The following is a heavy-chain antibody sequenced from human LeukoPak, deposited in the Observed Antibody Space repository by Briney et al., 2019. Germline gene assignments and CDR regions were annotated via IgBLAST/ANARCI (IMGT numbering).Heavy chain of an antibody. D-gene: IGHD3-10*01. J-gene: IGHJ4*02. V-gene: IGHV3-7*01. CDR1: GFTFSSYW. CDR2: IKQEGSEK. Sequence: PGGSLRPSCAASGFTFSSYWMSWVRQAPGKGLERGATIKQEGSEKYYVDSVKGRFTISRDNAKNSLYLQMNSLRAEDTAVYYCARGRRGLYFDYWGQGTLVTVSS. CDR3: ARGRRGLYFDY.